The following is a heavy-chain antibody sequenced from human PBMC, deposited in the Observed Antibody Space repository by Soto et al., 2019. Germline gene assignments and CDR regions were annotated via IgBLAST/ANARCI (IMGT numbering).Heavy chain of an antibody. CDR2: IRGDGSTT. J-gene: IGHJ4*02. D-gene: IGHD1-26*01. Sequence: PWGSLRLSCVVSGISFISHWMHFFRQVPGKGLVWVSRIRGDGSTTGYADSVQGRFTISRDNAKNTLYLQMDRLRDEDTAVYYCARAPNSMGGLDFWGRGSLVTVSS. V-gene: IGHV3-74*01. CDR3: ARAPNSMGGLDF. CDR1: GISFISHW.